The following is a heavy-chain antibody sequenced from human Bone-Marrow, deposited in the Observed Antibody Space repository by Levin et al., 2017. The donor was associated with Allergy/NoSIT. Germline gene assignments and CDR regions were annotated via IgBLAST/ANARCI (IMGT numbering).Heavy chain of an antibody. J-gene: IGHJ6*03. V-gene: IGHV3-21*01. Sequence: GGSLRLSCAASGFTFNTYSMNWVRQAPGKGLEWVSCISSSSAFIYYADSVKGRFTISRDNTKNSLYLQMNSLRAEDTAMYYCARDVSSWPYYKTYYMDVWGKGTTVTVSS. D-gene: IGHD6-13*01. CDR2: ISSSSAFI. CDR3: ARDVSSWPYYKTYYMDV. CDR1: GFTFNTYS.